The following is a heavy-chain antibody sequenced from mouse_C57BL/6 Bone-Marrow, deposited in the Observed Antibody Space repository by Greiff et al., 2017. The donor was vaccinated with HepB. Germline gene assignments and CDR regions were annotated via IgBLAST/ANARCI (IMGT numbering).Heavy chain of an antibody. CDR1: GYTFTSYW. CDR3: AYDYYGSTLDY. J-gene: IGHJ4*01. D-gene: IGHD1-1*01. V-gene: IGHV1-52*01. CDR2: IDPSDSDT. Sequence: QVQLQQPGAELVRPGSSVKLSCKASGYTFTSYWMHWVKQRPIQGLEWIGNIDPSDSDTHYNQKFKDKATLTVDKSSSTAYMQLSSLTSEDSAVYCCAYDYYGSTLDYWGQGTSVTVSS.